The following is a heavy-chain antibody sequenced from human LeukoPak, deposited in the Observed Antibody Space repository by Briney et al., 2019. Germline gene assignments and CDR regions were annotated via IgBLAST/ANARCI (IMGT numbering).Heavy chain of an antibody. V-gene: IGHV4-59*12. J-gene: IGHJ5*02. CDR3: ASTRRAPTYYYGSGSYRSPYNWFDP. Sequence: SETLSLTCTVSGGSISSYYWSWIRQPPGKGLEWIGYIYYSGSTNYNPSLKSRVTISVDTSKNQFSLKLSSVTAADTAVYYCASTRRAPTYYYGSGSYRSPYNWFDPWGQGTLVTVSS. CDR2: IYYSGST. D-gene: IGHD3-10*01. CDR1: GGSISSYY.